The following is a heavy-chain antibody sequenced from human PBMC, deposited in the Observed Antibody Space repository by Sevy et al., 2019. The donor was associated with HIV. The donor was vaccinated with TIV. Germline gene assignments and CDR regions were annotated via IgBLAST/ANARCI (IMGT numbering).Heavy chain of an antibody. CDR1: GDSIRTSNFF. CDR3: ARVSIYTLIVD. J-gene: IGHJ4*02. Sequence: SETLSLTCTVSGDSIRTSNFFWTWIRQPAGKGLESIGRIYSSGTTNYNSSLKSRLTMSIDTSTRQFSVRLSSVTAADTAVYYCARVSIYTLIVDWGQGTLVTVSS. CDR2: IYSSGTT. D-gene: IGHD3-22*01. V-gene: IGHV4-61*02.